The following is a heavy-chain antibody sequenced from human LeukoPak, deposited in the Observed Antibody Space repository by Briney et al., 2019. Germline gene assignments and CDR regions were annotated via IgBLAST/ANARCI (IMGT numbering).Heavy chain of an antibody. CDR1: GFTFSGSA. V-gene: IGHV3-73*01. CDR2: IRSKANSYAT. D-gene: IGHD3-9*01. CDR3: TPSLYDILTGSDY. J-gene: IGHJ4*02. Sequence: PGGSLRLSCAASGFTFSGSAMHWVRQASGKGLEWVGRIRSKANSYATAYAASVKGRFTIPRDDSKNMAYLRMNSLKTEDTAVYYCTPSLYDILTGSDYWGQGTLVTVSS.